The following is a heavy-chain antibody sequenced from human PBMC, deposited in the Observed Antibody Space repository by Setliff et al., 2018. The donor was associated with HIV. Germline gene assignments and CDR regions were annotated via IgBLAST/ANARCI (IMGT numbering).Heavy chain of an antibody. D-gene: IGHD2-2*03. CDR3: ARAKTVGSSALFLDP. CDR1: GDSMNSVSYS. J-gene: IGHJ5*02. CDR2: VYARGSA. V-gene: IGHV4-61*09. Sequence: SETLSLTCTVSGDSMNSVSYSWAWLRQSAGKGPEWIGHVYARGSANYNPSLTSRVTISVPTSKNQFSLNLNSVTAADTATYYCARAKTVGSSALFLDPWGQGTPVTVSS.